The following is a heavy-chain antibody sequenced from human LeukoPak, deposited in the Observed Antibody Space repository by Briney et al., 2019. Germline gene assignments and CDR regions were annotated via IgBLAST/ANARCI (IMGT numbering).Heavy chain of an antibody. J-gene: IGHJ4*02. Sequence: GGSLRLSCAASGFRTHGMNWVRQAAGKGLEWVSGISPSGDITYYADSVKGRFTISRDNSKNTLYLEVISLTAEDTAVYYCAKDDAWIRFGEWSQGTLVTVSS. CDR1: GFRTHG. CDR2: ISPSGDIT. D-gene: IGHD3-10*01. CDR3: AKDDAWIRFGE. V-gene: IGHV3-23*01.